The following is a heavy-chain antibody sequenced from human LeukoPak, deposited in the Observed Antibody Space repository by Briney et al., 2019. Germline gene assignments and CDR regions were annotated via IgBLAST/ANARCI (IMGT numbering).Heavy chain of an antibody. D-gene: IGHD2-21*02. CDR2: ISSSSSYI. CDR1: GFTFSSYS. Sequence: PGGSLRLSCAASGFTFSSYSMNWVRQAPGKGLERVSSISSSSSYIYYADSVKGRFTISRDNAKNSLYLQMNSLRAEDTAVYYCARDGGLVTAIGLFDYWGQGTLVTVSS. J-gene: IGHJ4*02. V-gene: IGHV3-21*01. CDR3: ARDGGLVTAIGLFDY.